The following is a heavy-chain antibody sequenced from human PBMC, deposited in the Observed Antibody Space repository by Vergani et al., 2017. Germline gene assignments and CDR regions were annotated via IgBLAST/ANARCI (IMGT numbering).Heavy chain of an antibody. V-gene: IGHV1-18*01. CDR3: ATYYYDSRGYYYAYYFDY. D-gene: IGHD3-22*01. CDR1: GYTFISYD. CDR2: ISAYNGKT. Sequence: QVQLVQSGAEVKKPGASVKVSCKASGYTFISYDISWVRQAPGQGLEWMGWISAYNGKTNYAQKLQGRVTITADESTSTAYMELSSLRSEDTAVYYCATYYYDSRGYYYAYYFDYWGKGTLVTVSS. J-gene: IGHJ4*02.